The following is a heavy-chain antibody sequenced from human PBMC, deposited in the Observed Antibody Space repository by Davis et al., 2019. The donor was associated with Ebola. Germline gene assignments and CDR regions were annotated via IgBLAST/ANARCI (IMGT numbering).Heavy chain of an antibody. CDR2: ISVRSIT. CDR1: GFIFSSYV. CDR3: AKVHPPTTVTTGWFDP. J-gene: IGHJ5*02. V-gene: IGHV3-23*01. Sequence: GESLKISCAASGFIFSSYVMSRVRQAPGKGLEWVSSISVRSITYHADSVKGRFTISRDNSKNTLYLQMNSLRAEDTAVYYCAKVHPPTTVTTGWFDPWGQGTLVTVSS. D-gene: IGHD4-17*01.